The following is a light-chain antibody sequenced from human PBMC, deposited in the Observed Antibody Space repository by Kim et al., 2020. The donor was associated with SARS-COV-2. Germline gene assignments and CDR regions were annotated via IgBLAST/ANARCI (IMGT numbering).Light chain of an antibody. CDR1: ALTRQY. CDR2: EDT. J-gene: IGLJ3*02. V-gene: IGLV3-25*03. Sequence: PGQTARITCSGDALTRQYAYWFQQKPGQAPVVVIYEDTERPTGIPERFSGSTSGTTVTLTISGVQAEDEADYYCQSADSSDTFWVFGGGTQLTVL. CDR3: QSADSSDTFWV.